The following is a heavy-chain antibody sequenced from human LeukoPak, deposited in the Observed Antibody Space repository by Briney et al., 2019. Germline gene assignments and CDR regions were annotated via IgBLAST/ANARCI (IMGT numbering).Heavy chain of an antibody. V-gene: IGHV3-30-3*01. D-gene: IGHD5-24*01. Sequence: AGGSLRLSCAASGFTFSSYAMHWVRQAPGKGLEWVVVISYDGSNKYYADSVKGRFTISRDNSKNTLYLQMNSLRAEDTAVYYCARRGVVEMATNFDYWGQGTLVTVSS. J-gene: IGHJ4*02. CDR3: ARRGVVEMATNFDY. CDR1: GFTFSSYA. CDR2: ISYDGSNK.